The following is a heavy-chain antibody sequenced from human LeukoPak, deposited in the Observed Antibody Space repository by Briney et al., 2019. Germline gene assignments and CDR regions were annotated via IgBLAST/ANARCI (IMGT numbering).Heavy chain of an antibody. D-gene: IGHD5-18*01. CDR1: GFSFVSYW. CDR3: ARDAPGNTALDY. Sequence: GGSLRLSCAASGFSFVSYWMHWVRQAPGKGLVWVSRINGYGSSTDFADSVKGRFTISRDNAKNTLYLQMNSLRAEDTAVYYCARDAPGNTALDYWGQGTLVTVSS. J-gene: IGHJ4*02. V-gene: IGHV3-74*01. CDR2: INGYGSST.